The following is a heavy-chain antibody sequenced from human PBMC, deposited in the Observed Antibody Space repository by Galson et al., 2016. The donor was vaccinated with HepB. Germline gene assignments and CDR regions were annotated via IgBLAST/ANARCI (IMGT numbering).Heavy chain of an antibody. Sequence: SLRLSCAASGFTFSNAWMNWIRQAPGKGLEWVGRITTKSDGGTTDYAAAVKDRFSISRDDSKNTLYLQMNSLTADDTAVYYCVRGQQYPLLRYYFDYWGQGALVTVSS. CDR3: VRGQQYPLLRYYFDY. CDR1: GFTFSNAW. J-gene: IGHJ4*02. D-gene: IGHD3-22*01. V-gene: IGHV3-15*01. CDR2: ITTKSDGGTT.